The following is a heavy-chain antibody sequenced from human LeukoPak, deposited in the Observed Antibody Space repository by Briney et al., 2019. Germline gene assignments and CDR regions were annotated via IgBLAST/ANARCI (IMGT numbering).Heavy chain of an antibody. J-gene: IGHJ5*02. D-gene: IGHD5-18*01. V-gene: IGHV3-74*01. Sequence: PGGSLRLSCAASGFAFNTYWMHWVRQAPGTGLVWVSRINGDGSSTSYADFVKGRFTISRDNAKNTLYLQMNSLRAEETAIYYCARDKGYSIDQWGQGTLVTVS. CDR3: ARDKGYSIDQ. CDR1: GFAFNTYW. CDR2: INGDGSST.